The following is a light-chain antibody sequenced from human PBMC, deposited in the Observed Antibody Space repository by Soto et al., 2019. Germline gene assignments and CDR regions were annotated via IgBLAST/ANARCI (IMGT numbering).Light chain of an antibody. J-gene: IGLJ2*01. V-gene: IGLV1-47*01. CDR3: AAWDDSLSGPI. Sequence: QSMLTQPPSASETPGQRVTISCSGSSSNIGSNYVYWYQQLPGTAPKLLIYRNNQRPSGVPDRFSGSKSGTSASLAISGLRSEDEADYYCAAWDDSLSGPIFGGGTKLTVL. CDR2: RNN. CDR1: SSNIGSNY.